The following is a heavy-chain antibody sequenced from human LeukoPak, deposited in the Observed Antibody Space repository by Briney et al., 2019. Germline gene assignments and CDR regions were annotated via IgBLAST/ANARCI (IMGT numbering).Heavy chain of an antibody. CDR2: ISGSGGST. V-gene: IGHV3-23*01. CDR1: GFTFSSYA. D-gene: IGHD6-19*01. CDR3: AKDVLTAVAGNNWFDP. J-gene: IGHJ5*02. Sequence: GGSLRLSCAASGFTFSSYAMSWVRQAPGKGLEWVSAISGSGGSTYCADSVKGRFTISRDNSKNTLYLRMNSLRAEDTAVYYCAKDVLTAVAGNNWFDPWGQGTLVTVSS.